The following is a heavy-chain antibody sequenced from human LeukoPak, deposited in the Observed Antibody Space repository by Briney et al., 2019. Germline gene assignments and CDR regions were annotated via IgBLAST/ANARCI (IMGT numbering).Heavy chain of an antibody. CDR3: ATAPSTSGTYSLFDY. D-gene: IGHD1-26*01. CDR1: GYTFTGYY. J-gene: IGHJ4*02. V-gene: IGHV1-2*02. CDR2: INPNTNGT. Sequence: GASVKVSCKASGYTFTGYYLHWVRQAPGQGLEWMGWINPNTNGTNYEQIFQGRVTMTENTSISTAYIELSRQRSEDTAVYYCATAPSTSGTYSLFDYWGQGTLVTVSS.